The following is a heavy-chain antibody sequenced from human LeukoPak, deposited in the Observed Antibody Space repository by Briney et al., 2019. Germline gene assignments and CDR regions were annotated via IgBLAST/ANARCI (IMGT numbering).Heavy chain of an antibody. CDR1: GYTFTSYY. CDR2: INPSGGST. Sequence: SVKVSCKASGYTFTSYYMHWVRQAPGQGLEWMGIINPSGGSTNYAQKFQGRVTMTRDTSTSKVYMELSSLRSEGTAVYYCARDPVISSSLGWLDPWGQGTLVTVSS. D-gene: IGHD6-6*01. CDR3: ARDPVISSSLGWLDP. J-gene: IGHJ5*02. V-gene: IGHV1-46*03.